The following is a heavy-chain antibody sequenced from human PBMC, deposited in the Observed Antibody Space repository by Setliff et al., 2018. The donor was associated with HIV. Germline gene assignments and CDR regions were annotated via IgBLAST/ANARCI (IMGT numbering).Heavy chain of an antibody. Sequence: GESLKISCAASGFSFRTYWMSWVRQAPGKGLEWVANMKYDGTEIYYVDAVKGRFTISRDNAKKSVFLHMNSLRGEDTAVYYCVREGEYFDTIGHYLVRRFFDLWGQGTMVTVPS. CDR3: VREGEYFDTIGHYLVRRFFDL. D-gene: IGHD3-9*01. V-gene: IGHV3-7*01. CDR2: MKYDGTEI. J-gene: IGHJ3*01. CDR1: GFSFRTYW.